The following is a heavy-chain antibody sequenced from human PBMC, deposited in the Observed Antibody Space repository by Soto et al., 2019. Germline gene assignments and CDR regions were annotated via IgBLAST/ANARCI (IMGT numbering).Heavy chain of an antibody. D-gene: IGHD2-15*01. V-gene: IGHV4-39*02. CDR2: IYYSGST. CDR1: GGSISTSDYY. Sequence: PSETLSLTCIVSGGSISTSDYYWGWIRQPPGKGLEWIGSIYYSGSTYSNPSLKSRVTISVDSSKNHFSLKLSSVTAADTAVYYCARSTYYYCSSGSCPGRFDPWGQGTLVTVSS. CDR3: ARSTYYYCSSGSCPGRFDP. J-gene: IGHJ5*02.